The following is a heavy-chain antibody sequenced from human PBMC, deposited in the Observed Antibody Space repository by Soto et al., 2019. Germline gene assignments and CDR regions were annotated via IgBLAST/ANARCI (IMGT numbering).Heavy chain of an antibody. Sequence: PXXTLSLTFGVSGGSFSGYYWPWIRQPPGKGLEWIGDINDSGTTNYNPSLKSRVTISVDTSKNQFSLKLRSVTAADTAVYFCARAPLRGWFDPWGHGTLVTVSS. J-gene: IGHJ5*02. CDR2: INDSGTT. CDR1: GGSFSGYY. V-gene: IGHV4-34*01. D-gene: IGHD3-10*01. CDR3: ARAPLRGWFDP.